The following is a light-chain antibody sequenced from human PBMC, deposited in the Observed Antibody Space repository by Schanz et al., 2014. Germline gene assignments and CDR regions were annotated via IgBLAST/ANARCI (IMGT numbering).Light chain of an antibody. CDR2: GAS. CDR3: QRYGISPFT. J-gene: IGKJ3*01. V-gene: IGKV3-20*01. CDR1: QSVRSF. Sequence: EIVLTQSPATLSLSPGERATLSCRASQSVRSFLAWYQQKPGQAPRLLIYGASSRATGIPDRFNGTGSGTDFTLTISRLEPEDFAVYYCQRYGISPFTFGPGTKVDIK.